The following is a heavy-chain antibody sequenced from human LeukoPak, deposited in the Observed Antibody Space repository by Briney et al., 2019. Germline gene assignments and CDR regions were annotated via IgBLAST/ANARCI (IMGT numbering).Heavy chain of an antibody. D-gene: IGHD2-15*01. CDR1: GFTFSTDW. CDR3: ARDPRGPTGYDSGGRDTFDY. Sequence: PGGSLRLSCEASGFTFSTDWMNWVRQAPGKGLEWVANIRQDGTKKYYVDSVKGRFTISRDNSKNTLYLQMNRLRLEDTAVYYCARDPRGPTGYDSGGRDTFDYWGQGTLVTVSS. CDR2: IRQDGTKK. V-gene: IGHV3-7*01. J-gene: IGHJ4*02.